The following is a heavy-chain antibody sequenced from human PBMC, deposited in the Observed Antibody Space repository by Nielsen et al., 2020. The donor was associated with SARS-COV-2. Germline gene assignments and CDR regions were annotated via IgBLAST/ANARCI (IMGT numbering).Heavy chain of an antibody. V-gene: IGHV3-33*01. CDR3: ARAAAGTISMDY. Sequence: GESLKISCAASGSTFSSYGMHWVRQAPGKGLEWVAVIWYDGSNKYYADSVKGRFTISRDNSKNTLYLQMNSLRAEDTAVYYCARAAAGTISMDYWGQGTLVTVSS. CDR1: GSTFSSYG. D-gene: IGHD6-13*01. J-gene: IGHJ4*02. CDR2: IWYDGSNK.